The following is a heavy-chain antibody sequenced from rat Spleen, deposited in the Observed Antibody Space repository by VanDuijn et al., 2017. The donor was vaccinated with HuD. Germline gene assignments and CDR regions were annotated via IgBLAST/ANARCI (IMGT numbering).Heavy chain of an antibody. CDR2: ISYDGGIN. CDR3: TTINYGGFAY. D-gene: IGHD1-11*01. J-gene: IGHJ3*01. CDR1: GFTFSDYY. V-gene: IGHV5-20*01. Sequence: EVQLVESGGGLVQPGRSLKLSCAASGFTFSDYYMAWVRQAPTKGLEWVASISYDGGINYYRDSVKGRLTISKDNTKSTLYLQMDSLRSEDTATYYCTTINYGGFAYWGQGTLVTVSS.